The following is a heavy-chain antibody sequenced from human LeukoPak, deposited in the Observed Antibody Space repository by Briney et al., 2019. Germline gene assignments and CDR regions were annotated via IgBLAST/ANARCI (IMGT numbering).Heavy chain of an antibody. Sequence: GTSLRLSCAASGFTFSSYGMNWVRQAPGKGLEWVAVISHDGTNKFYVDSLRGRFTISRDNSKNTLYLQMNSLRAEDTAVYYCAKDGYYGSGTYPDYWGQGTLVTVSS. CDR3: AKDGYYGSGTYPDY. D-gene: IGHD3-10*01. V-gene: IGHV3-30*18. J-gene: IGHJ4*02. CDR2: ISHDGTNK. CDR1: GFTFSSYG.